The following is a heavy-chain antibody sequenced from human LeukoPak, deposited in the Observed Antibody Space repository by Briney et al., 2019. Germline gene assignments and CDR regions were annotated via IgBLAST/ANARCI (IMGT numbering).Heavy chain of an antibody. J-gene: IGHJ3*02. CDR2: ISGSGGST. V-gene: IGHV3-23*01. Sequence: GGSLRLSCAASGFTFSSNVMSWVRQAPGKGLEWVSSISGSGGSTYYADSVKGRFTISRDNSKNTLYLQMNSLRAEDTAVYYCAKGISPRGAFDICGQGTMVTVSS. CDR3: AKGISPRGAFDI. CDR1: GFTFSSNV. D-gene: IGHD1-26*01.